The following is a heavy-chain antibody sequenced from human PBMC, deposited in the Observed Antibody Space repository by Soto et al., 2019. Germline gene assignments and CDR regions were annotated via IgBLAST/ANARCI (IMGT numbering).Heavy chain of an antibody. V-gene: IGHV5-51*01. CDR3: ARHSSNFRYYYYAMVV. CDR2: IYPGDSDT. D-gene: IGHD6-19*01. J-gene: IGHJ6*02. CDR1: GYTFTDYW. Sequence: GASLKISCKASGYTFTDYWIGWVRQLPGKRLEWKGTIYPGDSDTRYSPSFQCHVTTTVDKSTSTAYLQWNTLKASDTAMYYCARHSSNFRYYYYAMVVWGQGTTVTVSS.